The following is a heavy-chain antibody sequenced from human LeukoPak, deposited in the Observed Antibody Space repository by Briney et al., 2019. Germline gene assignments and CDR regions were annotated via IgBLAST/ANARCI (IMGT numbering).Heavy chain of an antibody. CDR1: GFTFDDYA. D-gene: IGHD3-10*01. V-gene: IGHV3-9*01. CDR2: ISWNSGSI. J-gene: IGHJ5*02. Sequence: GGSLRLSCAASGFTFDDYAMHWVRQAPGKGLEWVSGISWNSGSIGYADSVKGRFTISRDNAKNSLYLQMNSLRAEDTALYYCAKGGMVRGVIISYNWFDPWGQGTLVTVSS. CDR3: AKGGMVRGVIISYNWFDP.